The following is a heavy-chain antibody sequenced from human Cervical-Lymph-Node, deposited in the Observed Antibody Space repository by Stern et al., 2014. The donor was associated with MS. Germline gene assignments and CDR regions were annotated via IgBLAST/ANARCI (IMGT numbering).Heavy chain of an antibody. J-gene: IGHJ4*02. D-gene: IGHD6-19*01. V-gene: IGHV4-4*02. CDR3: AKSSGWWRLDS. CDR2: MLHSGST. Sequence: QLQLQESGPGLVKPSETLSLTCTVSGVSIATGNYWTWVRQSPEKGLAWIGEMLHSGSTNYSPSFKSRVTMSVDKSKNQFSLKLRFVTAADTAVYFCAKSSGWWRLDSWGQGTLVSVSS. CDR1: GVSIATGNY.